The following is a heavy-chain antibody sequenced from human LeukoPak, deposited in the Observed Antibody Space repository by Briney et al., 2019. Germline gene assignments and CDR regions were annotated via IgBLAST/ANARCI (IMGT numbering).Heavy chain of an antibody. CDR1: GFTFSSYG. CDR2: ISYDGSNK. Sequence: GRSLRLSCAASGFTFSSYGMHWVRQAPGKGLEWVAVISYDGSNKYYADSVKGRFTISRDNSKNTLYLQMNSLRAEDTAVYYCASGMIVATRGYWGQGTLVTVSS. CDR3: ASGMIVATRGY. J-gene: IGHJ4*02. D-gene: IGHD3-22*01. V-gene: IGHV3-30*03.